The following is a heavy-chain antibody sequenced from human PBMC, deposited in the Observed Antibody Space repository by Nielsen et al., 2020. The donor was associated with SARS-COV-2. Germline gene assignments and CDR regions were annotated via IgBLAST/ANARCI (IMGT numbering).Heavy chain of an antibody. D-gene: IGHD2-15*01. J-gene: IGHJ3*02. CDR3: AGLSPYDAFDI. CDR1: GYTFTSYG. CDR2: IIPIFGTA. V-gene: IGHV1-69*13. Sequence: SVKVSCKASGYTFTSYGISWVRQAPGQGLEWMGGIIPIFGTANYAQKFQGRVTITADESTSTAYMELSSLRSEDTAVYYCAGLSPYDAFDIWGQGTMVTVSS.